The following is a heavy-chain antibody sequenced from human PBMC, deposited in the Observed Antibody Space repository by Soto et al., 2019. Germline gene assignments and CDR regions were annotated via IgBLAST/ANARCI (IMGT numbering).Heavy chain of an antibody. J-gene: IGHJ4*02. CDR3: YYTVGRGAVES. CDR2: ISPVFGIP. CDR1: GGTFNSDI. Sequence: QVQLVQSGAEVKSPGSSVKVSCKASGGTFNSDIFSWVRQAPGQGLEWMGRISPVFGIPNYAQKFQGRVPVTADKPTSTVYMELSSLTSGDMALYYCYYTVGRGAVESWGQGTLVTVSS. V-gene: IGHV1-69*02. D-gene: IGHD3-3*01.